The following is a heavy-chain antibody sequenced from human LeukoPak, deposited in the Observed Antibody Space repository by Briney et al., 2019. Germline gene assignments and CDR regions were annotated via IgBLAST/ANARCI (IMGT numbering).Heavy chain of an antibody. CDR1: GFNFRDAA. D-gene: IGHD5-24*01. J-gene: IGHJ3*01. Sequence: SGAPLRLSCAASGFNFRDAAMTWVRQAPGKGLEWVALISFSGDNSYYADSVKGRFSVSRDNSENTLSLQMNSLRVEDTARYYCAKVIQLSTWGLGTMVTVSS. V-gene: IGHV3-23*01. CDR3: AKVIQLST. CDR2: ISFSGDNS.